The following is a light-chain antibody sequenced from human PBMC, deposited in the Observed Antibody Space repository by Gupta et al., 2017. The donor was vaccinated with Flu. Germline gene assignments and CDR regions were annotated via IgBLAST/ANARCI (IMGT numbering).Light chain of an antibody. Sequence: SCRSSQGLVYSDGNTYLHRFQLRPGRSPRRLIYQVSHRESGVPDRFSGSGSGTDFTLKISRVEAEDVGIYYCMQGSRWPWAFGQGTKVEIK. CDR2: QVS. V-gene: IGKV2-30*01. CDR1: QGLVYSDGNTY. CDR3: MQGSRWPWA. J-gene: IGKJ1*01.